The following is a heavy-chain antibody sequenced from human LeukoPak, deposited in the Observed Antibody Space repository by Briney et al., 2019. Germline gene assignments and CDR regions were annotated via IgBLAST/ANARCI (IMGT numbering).Heavy chain of an antibody. Sequence: ASVKVSCKASGGTFSIYAISWVRQAPGQGLEWMGVIIHIFGTANYAQKFQGRVTITADESTSTAYMELSSLSSEDTAVYYCARASYVWGSYRYVPNNQGYYFDYWGQGTLVTVSS. D-gene: IGHD3-16*02. CDR3: ARASYVWGSYRYVPNNQGYYFDY. CDR2: IIHIFGTA. V-gene: IGHV1-69*01. J-gene: IGHJ4*02. CDR1: GGTFSIYA.